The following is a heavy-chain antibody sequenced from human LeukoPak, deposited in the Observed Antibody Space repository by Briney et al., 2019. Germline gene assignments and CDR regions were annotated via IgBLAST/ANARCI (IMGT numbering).Heavy chain of an antibody. CDR3: ARYPPRGYSSPFDY. D-gene: IGHD6-13*01. Sequence: SETLSLTCTVSGGSISSYYWSWIRQPPGKGLEWIGYIYYSGSTNYNPSLKSRVTISVDTSKNQVSLKLSPVAAADTVVYYCARYPPRGYSSPFDYWGQGTLVTVSS. CDR1: GGSISSYY. CDR2: IYYSGST. J-gene: IGHJ4*02. V-gene: IGHV4-59*01.